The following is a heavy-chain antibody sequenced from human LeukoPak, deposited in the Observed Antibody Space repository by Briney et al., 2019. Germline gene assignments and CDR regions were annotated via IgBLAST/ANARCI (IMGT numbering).Heavy chain of an antibody. Sequence: ASVKVSCKASGYTFTGYYMHWVRQAPGQGLEWMGWMNPNSGNTGYAQKFQGRVTMTRNTSISTAYMELSSLRSEDTAVYYCARGLYDFWSGYSPSDYMDVWGKGTTVTVSS. CDR3: ARGLYDFWSGYSPSDYMDV. CDR1: GYTFTGYY. D-gene: IGHD3-3*01. CDR2: MNPNSGNT. J-gene: IGHJ6*03. V-gene: IGHV1-8*02.